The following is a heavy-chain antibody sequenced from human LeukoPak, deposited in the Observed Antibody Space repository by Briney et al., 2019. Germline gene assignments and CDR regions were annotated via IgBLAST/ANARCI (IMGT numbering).Heavy chain of an antibody. CDR1: GFTFSSYG. V-gene: IGHV3-30*18. CDR2: ISYDGSNK. D-gene: IGHD5-12*01. CDR3: AKVNSGYDIYYFDY. J-gene: IGHJ4*02. Sequence: PGRSLRLPCAASGFTFSSYGMHWVRQAPGKGLEGVAVISYDGSNKYYADSVKGRFTISRDNSKNTLYLQMNSLRAEDTAVYYCAKVNSGYDIYYFDYWGQGTLVTVSS.